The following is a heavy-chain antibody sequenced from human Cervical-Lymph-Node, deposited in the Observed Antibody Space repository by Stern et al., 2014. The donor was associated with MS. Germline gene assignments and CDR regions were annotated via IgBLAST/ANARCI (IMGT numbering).Heavy chain of an antibody. V-gene: IGHV4-4*02. CDR2: IYHSGDS. D-gene: IGHD2/OR15-2a*01. CDR1: GGSVSSTNW. J-gene: IGHJ2*01. Sequence: QLQLQESGPGLVKPSGTLSLTCAVSGGSVSSTNWWSWVRQSPGTGLEWIGNIYHSGDSNYRPSLRSRVSISLDNSKNHLSLHLTSGTAADTAVYYCARERQQYCNSEGCSYWYFDLWGRGTLVTVSS. CDR3: ARERQQYCNSEGCSYWYFDL.